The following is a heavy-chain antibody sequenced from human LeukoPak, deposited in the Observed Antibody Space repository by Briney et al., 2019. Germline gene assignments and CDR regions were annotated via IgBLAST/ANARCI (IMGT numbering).Heavy chain of an antibody. V-gene: IGHV3-21*01. CDR2: ISSSSSYI. J-gene: IGHJ3*02. CDR3: ASLNNSAPAFDI. CDR1: GFTFSSYS. D-gene: IGHD2-21*01. Sequence: PGGSLRLSCAAPGFTFSSYSMNWVRQAPGKGLEWVSSISSSSSYIYYADSVKGRFTISRDNAKNSLYLQMNSLRAEDTAVYYCASLNNSAPAFDIWGQGTMVTVSS.